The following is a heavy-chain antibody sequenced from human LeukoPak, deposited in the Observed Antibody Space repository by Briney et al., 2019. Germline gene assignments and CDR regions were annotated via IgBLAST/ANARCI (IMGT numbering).Heavy chain of an antibody. CDR1: GFTFSSYG. D-gene: IGHD3-22*01. CDR3: AKEFSYYYDSSGYYS. J-gene: IGHJ5*02. CDR2: ISYDGSNK. V-gene: IGHV3-30*18. Sequence: PGGSLRLSCAASGFTFSSYGMHWVRQAPGKGLEWVAVISYDGSNKYYADSVKGRFTISRDNSKNTLYLQMNSLRAEDTAVYYCAKEFSYYYDSSGYYSWGQGTLVTVSS.